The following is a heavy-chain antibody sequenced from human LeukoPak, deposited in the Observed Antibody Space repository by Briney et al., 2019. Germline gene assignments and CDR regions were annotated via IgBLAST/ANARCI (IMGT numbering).Heavy chain of an antibody. J-gene: IGHJ5*02. CDR3: AGGGNWRLDP. V-gene: IGHV4-4*02. CDR2: IYHRSGTP. CDR1: GGSINSDDW. Sequence: SGTLSLTCAVSGGSINSDDWWSWVRQSRGKGLEWIGAIYHRSGTPTYNPSLKSRVTISVDKSKNQFSLNLSSVTAADTAVYFRAGGGNWRLDPWGQGTLVTVSS. D-gene: IGHD1-1*01.